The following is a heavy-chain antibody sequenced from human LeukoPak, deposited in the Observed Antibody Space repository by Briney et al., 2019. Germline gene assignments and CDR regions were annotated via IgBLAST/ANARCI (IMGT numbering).Heavy chain of an antibody. CDR2: IIPIFGTA. D-gene: IGHD2/OR15-2a*01. CDR3: ARLANIIPFDY. J-gene: IGHJ4*02. V-gene: IGHV1-69*13. CDR1: GYTFTSYG. Sequence: SVKVSCKASGYTFTSYGISWVRQAPGQGLEWMGGIIPIFGTANYAQKFQGRVTITADESTSTAYMELSSLRSEDTAVYYCARLANIIPFDYWGQGTLVTVSS.